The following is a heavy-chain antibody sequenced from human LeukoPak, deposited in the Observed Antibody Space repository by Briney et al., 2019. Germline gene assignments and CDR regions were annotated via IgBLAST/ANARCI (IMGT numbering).Heavy chain of an antibody. V-gene: IGHV1-46*01. CDR1: GYTFTDYY. Sequence: ASVKVSCKASGYTFTDYYMHWVRQAPGQGLEWMGIINPSGGSTSYAQKFQGRVTMTTDTSTSTAYMELRSLRSDDTAVYYCARDLESFGYSYGYDGAFDIWGQGTMVTVSS. CDR3: ARDLESFGYSYGYDGAFDI. D-gene: IGHD5-18*01. J-gene: IGHJ3*02. CDR2: INPSGGST.